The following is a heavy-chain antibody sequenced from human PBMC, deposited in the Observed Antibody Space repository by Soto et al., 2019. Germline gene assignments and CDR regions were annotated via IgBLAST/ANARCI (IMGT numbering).Heavy chain of an antibody. CDR1: GGSFRGHY. CDR3: ARGTEGSTHFDW. Sequence: QEQLQQWGAGLLKPSETLSLTCAVHGGSFRGHYWTWIRQSPGKGLEWIGEITHSGNTNYNPSLKNRVTSSVASSKNQFSLKLSSLTAADTAMFYCARGTEGSTHFDWWGQGTLVTVSS. V-gene: IGHV4-34*01. J-gene: IGHJ4*02. CDR2: ITHSGNT.